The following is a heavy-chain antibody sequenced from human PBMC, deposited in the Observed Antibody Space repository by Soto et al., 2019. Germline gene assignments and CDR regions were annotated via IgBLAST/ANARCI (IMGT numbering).Heavy chain of an antibody. CDR2: MWYDGSNK. D-gene: IGHD7-27*01. V-gene: IGHV3-33*01. J-gene: IGHJ3*01. Sequence: ESVGGVVQPGRSQRLSCAASGFTFSDHGMHWVRQAPGKGLEWVAVMWYDGSNKYYADSVKGRFSISRDNSKNTLYLHMSSLRGEDTAVYYCARDSAGKTDWGLRGAFDFWGQGTMVTVSS. CDR3: ARDSAGKTDWGLRGAFDF. CDR1: GFTFSDHG.